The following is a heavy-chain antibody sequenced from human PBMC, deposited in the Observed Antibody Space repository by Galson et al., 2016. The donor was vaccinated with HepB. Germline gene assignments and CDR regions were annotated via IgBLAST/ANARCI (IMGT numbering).Heavy chain of an antibody. D-gene: IGHD3-10*01. CDR3: AKEDGRSGSYLEY. J-gene: IGHJ4*02. CDR2: ISKDGSSK. CDR1: GFIFSSYG. Sequence: SLRLSCAASGFIFSSYGMHWVRQAPGKGLEWVSFISKDGSSKNYAESEKGRFTISRDNSKNTLYLQMNTLRVEDPAVYYCAKEDGRSGSYLEYWGQGTLVTVSS. V-gene: IGHV3-30*18.